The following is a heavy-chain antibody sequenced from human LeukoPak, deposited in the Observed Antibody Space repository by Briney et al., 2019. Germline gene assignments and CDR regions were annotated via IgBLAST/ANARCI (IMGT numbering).Heavy chain of an antibody. D-gene: IGHD3-10*01. J-gene: IGHJ4*02. V-gene: IGHV3-23*01. CDR2: LSGSGDST. CDR1: GFTFYFYA. Sequence: GGSLRLSCAASGFTFYFYAMSWVRQAPGKGLEWVSGLSGSGDSTYYADSVKGRFTISRDYSKNTLYLQMNSLRAEDTAVYFCAEDRGALGTDWGQGTLVTVSS. CDR3: AEDRGALGTD.